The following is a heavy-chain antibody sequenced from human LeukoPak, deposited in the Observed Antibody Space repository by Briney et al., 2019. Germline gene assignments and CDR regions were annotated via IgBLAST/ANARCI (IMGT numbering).Heavy chain of an antibody. CDR3: ATAGVAPGIYFDL. J-gene: IGHJ4*02. D-gene: IGHD6-13*01. Sequence: GGSLRLSCAPSGFMFSSHWMSWVRQAPGKGPEWVASINQDGTQTHYMDSVRGEFTITSENAKTSLFLQVNSLRAEDTGVYYCATAGVAPGIYFDLWGLGTPVTVSS. V-gene: IGHV3-7*03. CDR2: INQDGTQT. CDR1: GFMFSSHW.